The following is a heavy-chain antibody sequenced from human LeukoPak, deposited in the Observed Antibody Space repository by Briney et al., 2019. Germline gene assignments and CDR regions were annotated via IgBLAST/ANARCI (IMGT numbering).Heavy chain of an antibody. Sequence: PSETLSLTCTVSGGSISSSSYYWGWIRQPPGKGLEWIGSIYYSGSTYCNPSLKSRVTISVDTSKNQFSLKLSSVTAADTAVYYCARHEYYYDSSGLSGFDYWGQGTLVTVSS. V-gene: IGHV4-39*01. CDR1: GGSISSSSYY. J-gene: IGHJ4*02. CDR2: IYYSGST. CDR3: ARHEYYYDSSGLSGFDY. D-gene: IGHD3-22*01.